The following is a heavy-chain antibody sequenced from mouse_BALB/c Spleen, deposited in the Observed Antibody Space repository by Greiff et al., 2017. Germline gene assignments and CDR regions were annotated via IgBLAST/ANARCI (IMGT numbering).Heavy chain of an antibody. J-gene: IGHJ2*01. CDR2: IDPENGDT. CDR1: GFNIKDYY. CDR3: NARGSSRDY. V-gene: IGHV14-4*02. Sequence: EVQLQQSGAELVRSGASVKLSCTASGFNIKDYYMHWVKQRPEQGLEWIGWIDPENGDTEYAPKFQGKATMTADTSSNTAYLQLSSLTSEDTAVYYCNARGSSRDYWGQGTTLTVSS. D-gene: IGHD1-1*01.